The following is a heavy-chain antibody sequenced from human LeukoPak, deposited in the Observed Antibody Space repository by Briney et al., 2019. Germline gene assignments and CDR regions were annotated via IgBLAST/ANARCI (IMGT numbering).Heavy chain of an antibody. Sequence: GGSLRLSCAASGFTFSSYSMNWVRQAPGKGLEWVSSISSSSSYIYYADSVKGRFTISRDNAKNSLYLQMNSLRAEDTPVYYCARASLGLAYHFDYWGQGTLVTVSS. CDR2: ISSSSSYI. CDR3: ARASLGLAYHFDY. D-gene: IGHD3-16*01. V-gene: IGHV3-21*01. CDR1: GFTFSSYS. J-gene: IGHJ4*02.